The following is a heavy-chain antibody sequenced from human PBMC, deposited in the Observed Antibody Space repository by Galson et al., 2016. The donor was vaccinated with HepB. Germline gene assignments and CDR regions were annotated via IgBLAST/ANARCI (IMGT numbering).Heavy chain of an antibody. CDR3: ARDAPLYNWFDP. V-gene: IGHV1-18*01. Sequence: VKVSCKASGYTFTNYGISWVRQAPGQGLEWMGWISAYNGNTNYAQKFQGRVTLTTDTATGTADMELRSLRSDDTAVYYCARDAPLYNWFDPWGQGTLVTVSS. CDR1: GYTFTNYG. CDR2: ISAYNGNT. J-gene: IGHJ5*02.